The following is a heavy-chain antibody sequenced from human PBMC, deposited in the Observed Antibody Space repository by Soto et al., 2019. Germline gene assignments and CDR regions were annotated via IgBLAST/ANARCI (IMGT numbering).Heavy chain of an antibody. V-gene: IGHV1-8*02. CDR1: GYTFTGDG. J-gene: IGHJ6*03. Sequence: ASVKVSCKASGYTFTGDGIGWVRQAPGQGLEWMGWMNPNSGNTGYAQKFQGRVTMTRNTSISTAYMELSSLRSEDTAVYYCARVPAAIDYYYYYMDVWGKGTTVTVSS. D-gene: IGHD2-2*01. CDR3: ARVPAAIDYYYYYMDV. CDR2: MNPNSGNT.